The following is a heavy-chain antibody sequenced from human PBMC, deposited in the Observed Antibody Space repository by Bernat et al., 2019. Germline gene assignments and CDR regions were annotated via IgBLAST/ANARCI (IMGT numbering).Heavy chain of an antibody. D-gene: IGHD3-10*01. CDR2: VRTKANGFAT. J-gene: IGHJ4*02. CDR3: TRSGARAEQTFDY. CDR1: GLTFSDPT. V-gene: IGHV3-73*01. Sequence: EVQLAESGGGLVQPGGSLKLSCAASGLTFSDPTMQWVRQASGKGLEWVGRVRTKANGFATSYAASVKGRFTISRDDSKNTAYLQMNSLKIEDTAVYYCTRSGARAEQTFDYGGQGTLVTVSS.